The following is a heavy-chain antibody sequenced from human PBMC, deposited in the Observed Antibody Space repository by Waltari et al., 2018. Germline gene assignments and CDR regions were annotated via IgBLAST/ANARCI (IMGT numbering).Heavy chain of an antibody. CDR3: ARSCSNSGCLYFDS. D-gene: IGHD5-12*01. V-gene: IGHV5-51*03. J-gene: IGHJ4*02. Sequence: EVQLEQSGVEVKEPGESLKISCKGSGYIFTIYWIGWVRQMPGEGLEWVGIVYPGDAETGYSPCFGGEVTSSVDKSINTAYLQWNSLTASDTALYYCARSCSNSGCLYFDSWGQGTVVTVSS. CDR2: VYPGDAET. CDR1: GYIFTIYW.